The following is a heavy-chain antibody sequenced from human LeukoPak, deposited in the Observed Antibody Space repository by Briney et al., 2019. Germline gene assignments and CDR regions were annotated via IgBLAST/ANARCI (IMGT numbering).Heavy chain of an antibody. V-gene: IGHV4-38-2*02. CDR3: ARSRVPAAITGFQH. Sequence: SETLSLTCTVSGYSISSGYYWGWIRQPPGKGLEWIGSIYHSGSTYYNPSLKSRVTISVDTSKNQFSLKLSSVTAADTAVYYCARSRVPAAITGFQHWGQGTLVTVSS. CDR1: GYSISSGYY. D-gene: IGHD2-2*02. J-gene: IGHJ1*01. CDR2: IYHSGST.